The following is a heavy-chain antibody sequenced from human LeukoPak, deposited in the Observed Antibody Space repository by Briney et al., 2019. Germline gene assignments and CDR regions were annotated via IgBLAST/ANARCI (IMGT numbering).Heavy chain of an antibody. Sequence: GGSLRLSCAASGFTFSSYAMHWVRQAPGKGLEWVAVISYDGSNKYYADSVKGRFTISRDNSKNTLYLQMNSLRAEDTAVYYCAKGLSIAVADYPSADYWGQGTLVTVSS. CDR3: AKGLSIAVADYPSADY. V-gene: IGHV3-30-3*01. D-gene: IGHD6-19*01. CDR2: ISYDGSNK. J-gene: IGHJ4*02. CDR1: GFTFSSYA.